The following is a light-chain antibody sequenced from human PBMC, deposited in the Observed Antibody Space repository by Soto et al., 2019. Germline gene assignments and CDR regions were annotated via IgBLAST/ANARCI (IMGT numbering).Light chain of an antibody. CDR3: QSYDNTLSARYV. J-gene: IGLJ1*01. V-gene: IGLV1-40*01. CDR2: ANN. Sequence: QSVLTQPPSVSAAPGQKVTISCSGSSSNIGSNSVSWYQQRPGSAPKLLIFANNNRPSGVPDRFSGSKSGTSASLAITGLQAEDEGDYYCQSYDNTLSARYVFGTGTKLTVL. CDR1: SSNIGSNS.